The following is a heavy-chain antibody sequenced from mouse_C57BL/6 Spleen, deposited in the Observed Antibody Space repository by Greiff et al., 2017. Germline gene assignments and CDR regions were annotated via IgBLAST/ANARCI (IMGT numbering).Heavy chain of an antibody. Sequence: EVNVVESGGGLVKPGGSLKLSCAASGFTFSDYGMHWVRQAPEKGLEWVAYISSGSSTIYYADTVKGRFTISRDNAKNTLFLQMTSLRSEDTAMYYCARKYYDYDEYYFDYWGQGTTLTVSS. CDR2: ISSGSSTI. J-gene: IGHJ2*01. D-gene: IGHD2-4*01. CDR3: ARKYYDYDEYYFDY. V-gene: IGHV5-17*01. CDR1: GFTFSDYG.